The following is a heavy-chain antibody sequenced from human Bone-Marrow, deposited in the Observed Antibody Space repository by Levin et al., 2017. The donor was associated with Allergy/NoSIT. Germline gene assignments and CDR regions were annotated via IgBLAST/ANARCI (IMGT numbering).Heavy chain of an antibody. CDR3: ARHRSTMNIHEGLEI. V-gene: IGHV3-20*04. CDR1: GFTFDDYG. D-gene: IGHD2/OR15-2a*01. J-gene: IGHJ3*02. CDR2: INWNGGTT. Sequence: GGSLRLSCAASGFTFDDYGMSWVRQAPGKGLEWVSGINWNGGTTAYADSVKGRLTISRDNAKNSLYLQMNSLRAEDTAVYYCARHRSTMNIHEGLEIWGQGTMVTVSS.